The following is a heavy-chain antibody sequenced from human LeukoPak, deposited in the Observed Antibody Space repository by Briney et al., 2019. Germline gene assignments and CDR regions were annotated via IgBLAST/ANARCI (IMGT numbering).Heavy chain of an antibody. CDR2: ISGSGGST. Sequence: GGSLRLSCAASGFTFSSYAMSWVRQAPGKGLEWVSAISGSGGSTYYADSVKGRFTISRDNSKNTLYLQMNRLRAEDTAVYYCARAIEDTARNIYYYYYMDVWGKGTTVTVSS. D-gene: IGHD5-18*01. V-gene: IGHV3-23*01. CDR1: GFTFSSYA. CDR3: ARAIEDTARNIYYYYYMDV. J-gene: IGHJ6*03.